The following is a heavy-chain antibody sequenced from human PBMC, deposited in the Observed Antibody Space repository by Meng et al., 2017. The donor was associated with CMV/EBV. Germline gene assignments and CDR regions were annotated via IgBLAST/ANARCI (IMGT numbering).Heavy chain of an antibody. J-gene: IGHJ5*02. V-gene: IGHV4-4*07. CDR1: GGSTSSYY. Sequence: QVRLQESGPGLVKPSETLSLTCTVAGGSTSSYYWSWIRQPAGKGLEWIGRIYTSGSTNYNPSLKSRVTMSVDTSKNQFSLKLSSVTAADTAVYYCARDLMNCSSTSCANWFDPWGQGTLVTVSS. D-gene: IGHD2-2*01. CDR3: ARDLMNCSSTSCANWFDP. CDR2: IYTSGST.